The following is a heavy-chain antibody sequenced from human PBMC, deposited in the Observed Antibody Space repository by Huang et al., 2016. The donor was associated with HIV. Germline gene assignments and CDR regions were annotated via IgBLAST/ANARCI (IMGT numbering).Heavy chain of an antibody. Sequence: QVQVVQSEAEVKKPGASVKIPCKTFRYTFSKYAIHWVRQAPGQRCEWMGWISNGKTRYSEKLQGRISIIGDTSASTVYMNLSGLESNDTASYYCARVKVGGNIYFDLWGQGTLVVVSS. D-gene: IGHD1-26*01. J-gene: IGHJ4*02. CDR1: RYTFSKYA. CDR2: ISNGKT. CDR3: ARVKVGGNIYFDL. V-gene: IGHV1-3*01.